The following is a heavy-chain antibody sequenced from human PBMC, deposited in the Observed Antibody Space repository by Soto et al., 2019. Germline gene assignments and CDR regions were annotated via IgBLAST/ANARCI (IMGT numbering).Heavy chain of an antibody. D-gene: IGHD3-3*01. CDR1: GGSISSYY. V-gene: IGHV4-59*01. CDR3: ARATYDFWSGYLGYFDY. J-gene: IGHJ4*02. CDR2: IYYSGST. Sequence: SETLSLTCTVSGGSISSYYWSWIRQPPGKGLEWIGYIYYSGSTNYNPSLKSRVTISVDTSKNQFSLKLSSVTAADTAVYYCARATYDFWSGYLGYFDYWGQGTLVTVSS.